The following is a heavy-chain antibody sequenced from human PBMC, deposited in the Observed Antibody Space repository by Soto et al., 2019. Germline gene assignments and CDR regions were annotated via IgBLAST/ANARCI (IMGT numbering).Heavy chain of an antibody. CDR2: ISGSGGGT. J-gene: IGHJ6*03. V-gene: IGHV3-23*01. CDR1: GFTFSSYA. CDR3: AKDNFYCSGGSCPYYYYMDV. D-gene: IGHD2-15*01. Sequence: GGSLRLSCAASGFTFSSYAMSWVRQAPGKGLEWVSAISGSGGGTYYADSVKGRFTISRDNSKNTLYLQMNSLRAEDTAVYYCAKDNFYCSGGSCPYYYYMDVWGKGTTVTVSS.